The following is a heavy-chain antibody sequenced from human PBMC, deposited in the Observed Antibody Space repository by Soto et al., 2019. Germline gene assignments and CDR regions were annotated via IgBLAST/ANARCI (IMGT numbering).Heavy chain of an antibody. J-gene: IGHJ6*03. CDR3: ARDLGDVVVPAATHPANYYYYMDV. CDR1: GGSISSGGYY. CDR2: IYYSGST. V-gene: IGHV4-31*03. D-gene: IGHD2-2*01. Sequence: SETLSLTCTVSGGSISSGGYYWSWIRQHPGKGLEWIGYIYYSGSTYYNPSLKGRVTISVDTSKNQFSLKLSFVTAADTAVYYCARDLGDVVVPAATHPANYYYYMDVWGKGTTVTVSS.